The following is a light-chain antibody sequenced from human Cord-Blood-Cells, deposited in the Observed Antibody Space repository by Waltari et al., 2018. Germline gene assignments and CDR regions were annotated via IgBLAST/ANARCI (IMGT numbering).Light chain of an antibody. CDR1: SSDVGGYNS. Sequence: QSALTQPASVSGSPGQSITISCTGTSSDVGGYNSVSWYQQHPGKAPKRMIYYVSNRPAGVSNRCSGSKSGNTASLTISGLQAEDEAEYYCSSYTSSSTVVFGGGTKLTVL. CDR3: SSYTSSSTVV. CDR2: YVS. J-gene: IGLJ2*01. V-gene: IGLV2-14*01.